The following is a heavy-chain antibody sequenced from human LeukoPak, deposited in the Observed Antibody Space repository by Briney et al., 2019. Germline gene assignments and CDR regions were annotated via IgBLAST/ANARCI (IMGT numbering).Heavy chain of an antibody. CDR1: GITLSNYG. Sequence: PGGSLRLSCAVSGITLSNYGMSWVRQAPGKGLEWVAGLSGSGGGTNYPDSVQGRFTISRDNPKNTLYLQMNGLRAEDTAVYFCAKRGVVIRVFLVGFHKEAYYFDSWGQGALVTVSS. D-gene: IGHD3-10*01. CDR3: AKRGVVIRVFLVGFHKEAYYFDS. V-gene: IGHV3-23*01. CDR2: LSGSGGGT. J-gene: IGHJ4*02.